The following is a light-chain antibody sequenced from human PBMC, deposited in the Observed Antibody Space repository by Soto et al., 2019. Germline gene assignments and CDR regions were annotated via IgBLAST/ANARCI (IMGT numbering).Light chain of an antibody. CDR1: QSVSSY. CDR2: DGS. Sequence: EIVLTQSPATLSLSPGERATLSCRASQSVSSYLVWYQQKPGQAPRLLIYDGSNRATGIPARCSGSGSGTGFTLTISSLEPEDFAFYYCQQRSNGPPRVTFGGGTKVEIK. V-gene: IGKV3-11*01. J-gene: IGKJ4*01. CDR3: QQRSNGPPRVT.